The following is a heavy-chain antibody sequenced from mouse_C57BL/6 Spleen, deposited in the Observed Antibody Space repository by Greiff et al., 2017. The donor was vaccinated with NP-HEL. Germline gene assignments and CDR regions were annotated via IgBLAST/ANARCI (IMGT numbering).Heavy chain of an antibody. D-gene: IGHD4-1*02. CDR2: IWRGGST. Sequence: QVQLQQSGPGLVQPSQSLSITCTVSGFSLTSYGVHWVRQSPGKGLEWLGVIWRGGSTDYNAAFMSRLSITKDNSKSQVFFKMNSLQADDTAIYYCAKTANWDGAWFAYWGQGTLVTVSA. CDR1: GFSLTSYG. V-gene: IGHV2-5*01. CDR3: AKTANWDGAWFAY. J-gene: IGHJ3*01.